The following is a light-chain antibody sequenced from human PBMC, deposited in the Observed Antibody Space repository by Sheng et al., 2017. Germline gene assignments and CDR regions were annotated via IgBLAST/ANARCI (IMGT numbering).Light chain of an antibody. CDR3: QQSYSTPFT. CDR1: QSISSF. V-gene: IGKV1-39*01. Sequence: DIQMTQSPSTLSASVGDRVTITCRATQSISSFLAWYLQKPGKAPQLLIYDASNLQTGVPSRFSGSGSGTDFTLTTSSLQPEDFATYFCQQSYSTPFTFGPGTKVDIK. CDR2: DAS. J-gene: IGKJ3*01.